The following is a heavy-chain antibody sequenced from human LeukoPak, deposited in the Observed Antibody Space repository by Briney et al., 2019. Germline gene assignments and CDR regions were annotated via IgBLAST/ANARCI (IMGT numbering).Heavy chain of an antibody. Sequence: GGSLRLSCTASGFTFSSYWMHWVRQAPGKGLVWVSRINSDGSSTSYADSVKGRFTISRDNAKNTLYLQMNSLRAEDTAVYYFASSARGGYSYEGYWGQGPWSPSPQ. CDR2: INSDGSST. V-gene: IGHV3-74*01. CDR1: GFTFSSYW. CDR3: ASSARGGYSYEGY. J-gene: IGHJ4*02. D-gene: IGHD3-22*01.